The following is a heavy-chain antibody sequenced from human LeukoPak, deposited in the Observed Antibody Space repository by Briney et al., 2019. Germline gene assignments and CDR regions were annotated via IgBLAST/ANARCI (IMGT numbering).Heavy chain of an antibody. D-gene: IGHD2-2*01. CDR1: GGTFSSYA. CDR2: IIPILGIA. CDR3: ARADPGYCSSTSCYVLDG. J-gene: IGHJ4*02. Sequence: GASVKVSCKASGGTFSSYAISWVRQAPGQGLEWMGGIIPILGIANYAQKFQGRVTITADKSTSTAYMELSSLRSEDTAVYYCARADPGYCSSTSCYVLDGWGQGTLVTVSS. V-gene: IGHV1-69*10.